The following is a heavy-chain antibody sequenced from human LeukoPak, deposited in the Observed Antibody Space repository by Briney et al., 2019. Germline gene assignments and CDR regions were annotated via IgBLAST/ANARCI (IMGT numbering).Heavy chain of an antibody. V-gene: IGHV3-21*01. CDR2: ISSTSTYI. CDR1: GFTFSSYK. CDR3: ARETGGNSHPDY. J-gene: IGHJ4*02. D-gene: IGHD5-12*01. Sequence: GSLRLSCAASGFTFSSYKMSWVRQAPGKGLEWVSSISSTSTYIYYPDSVKGRFTVSRDNAKNSLYLQMNSLRAEDTAVYYCARETGGNSHPDYWGQGTLVTVSS.